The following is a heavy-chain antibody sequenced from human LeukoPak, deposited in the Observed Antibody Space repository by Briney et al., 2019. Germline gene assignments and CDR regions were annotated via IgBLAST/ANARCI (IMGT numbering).Heavy chain of an antibody. Sequence: PSETLSLTCAVYGGSFSGYYWSWIRQPPGKGLEWIGEINHSGSTNYNPSLKSRVTISVDTSKNQFSLKLSSVTAADTAVYYCARETGSSRQGDVWGKGTTVTISS. CDR1: GGSFSGYY. CDR2: INHSGST. CDR3: ARETGSSRQGDV. D-gene: IGHD6-13*01. V-gene: IGHV4-34*01. J-gene: IGHJ6*04.